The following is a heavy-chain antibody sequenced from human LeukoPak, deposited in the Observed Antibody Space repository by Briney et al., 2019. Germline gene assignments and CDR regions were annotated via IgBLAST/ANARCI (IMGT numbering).Heavy chain of an antibody. Sequence: ASVKVSCKASGYTFTNYGFTWVRQAPGQGLEWMGWISAYHGNPGYAQKFQGRVTMTRDTSTSTAYMELRSLRSDDTAVYYCATYTEGYCSGANCYAGFDFWGQGTLVTVSS. J-gene: IGHJ4*02. CDR1: GYTFTNYG. D-gene: IGHD2-2*01. CDR3: ATYTEGYCSGANCYAGFDF. V-gene: IGHV1-18*01. CDR2: ISAYHGNP.